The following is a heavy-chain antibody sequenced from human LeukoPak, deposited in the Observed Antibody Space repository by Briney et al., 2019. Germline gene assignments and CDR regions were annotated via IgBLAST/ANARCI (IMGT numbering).Heavy chain of an antibody. V-gene: IGHV1-2*02. Sequence: GESLKISCKASGYTFTGYYMHWVRQAPGQGLEWMGWINPNSGGTNYAQKFQGRVTMTRDTSISTAYMELSRLRSDDTAVYYCARSDSGSYYVSLGATFDIWGQGTMVTVSS. CDR3: ARSDSGSYYVSLGATFDI. D-gene: IGHD1-26*01. J-gene: IGHJ3*02. CDR2: INPNSGGT. CDR1: GYTFTGYY.